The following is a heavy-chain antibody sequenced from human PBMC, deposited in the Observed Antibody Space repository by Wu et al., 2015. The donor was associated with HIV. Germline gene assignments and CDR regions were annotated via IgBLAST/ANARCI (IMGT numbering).Heavy chain of an antibody. V-gene: IGHV1-2*02. D-gene: IGHD6-13*01. CDR2: INPNSGGT. CDR3: ARDGVAAAGPIDY. Sequence: QVHLLQSGAEVKKSGSSVRVSCKASGATFSVYALSWVRQAPGQGLEWMGWINPNSGGTNYAQKFQGRVTMTRDTSISTAYMELSRLRSDDTAVYYCARDGVAAAGPIDYWGQGTLVTVSS. CDR1: GATFSVYA. J-gene: IGHJ4*02.